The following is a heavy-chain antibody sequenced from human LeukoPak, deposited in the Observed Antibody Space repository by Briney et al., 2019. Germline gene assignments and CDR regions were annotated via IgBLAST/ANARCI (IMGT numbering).Heavy chain of an antibody. V-gene: IGHV4-61*08. CDR3: ARRGGSGRSFDY. CDR2: IYYSGST. D-gene: IGHD3-10*01. Sequence: PSETLSLTCTVSGASVSSGGYYWSWLRPPPGKGLEWIGYIYYSGSTNYIPSLKSRVTISVDTSKNQFSLKVSSVTAADTAVYYCARRGGSGRSFDYWGQGTLVTVSS. J-gene: IGHJ4*02. CDR1: GASVSSGGYY.